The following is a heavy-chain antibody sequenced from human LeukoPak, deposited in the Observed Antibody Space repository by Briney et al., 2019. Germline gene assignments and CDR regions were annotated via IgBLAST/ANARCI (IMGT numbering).Heavy chain of an antibody. V-gene: IGHV4-30-2*05. CDR1: GGSISSGGYS. J-gene: IGHJ4*02. Sequence: PSQTLSLTCAVSGGSISSGGYSWSWIRQPPGKGLEWIGYIYHSGSTYYNPSLKSRVTISIDTSKNQFSLKLSSVTAADTAVYYCAREGTYSSGWPFDYWGQGTLVTVSS. D-gene: IGHD6-19*01. CDR2: IYHSGST. CDR3: AREGTYSSGWPFDY.